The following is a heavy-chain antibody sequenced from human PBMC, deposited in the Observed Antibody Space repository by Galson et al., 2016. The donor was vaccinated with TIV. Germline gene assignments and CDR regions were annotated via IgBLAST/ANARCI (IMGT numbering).Heavy chain of an antibody. V-gene: IGHV1-8*02. Sequence: SVKVSCKASGYTFTSYDINWVRQATGQGLEWMGWMNPNSGNTGYAQKFRGRVTMTRNTSVRTAYMEMSSLRSEDTAVYYCARRGDYRDDWGQGTLVTVSS. J-gene: IGHJ4*02. CDR3: ARRGDYRDD. CDR2: MNPNSGNT. CDR1: GYTFTSYD. D-gene: IGHD4-11*01.